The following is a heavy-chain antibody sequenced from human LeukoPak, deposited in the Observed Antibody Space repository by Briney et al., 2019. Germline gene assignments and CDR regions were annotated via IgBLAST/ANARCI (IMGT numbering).Heavy chain of an antibody. CDR1: GGSISSYY. Sequence: PSETLSLTCTVSGGSISSYYWSWIRQPPGKGLEWIGYIYYSGSTNYNPSLKSRVTISVDTSKNQFSLKLSSVTAADTAVYYCARSPAFYDFWSGYTVHFDYWGQGTLVTVSS. J-gene: IGHJ4*02. D-gene: IGHD3-3*01. CDR2: IYYSGST. V-gene: IGHV4-59*01. CDR3: ARSPAFYDFWSGYTVHFDY.